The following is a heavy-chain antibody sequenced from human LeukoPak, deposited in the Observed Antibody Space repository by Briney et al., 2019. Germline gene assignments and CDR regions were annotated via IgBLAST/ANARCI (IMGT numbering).Heavy chain of an antibody. Sequence: ASVKVSCKASGYTFTGYYMHWVRQAPGRGLEWMGWINPNSGGTNYAQKFQGRVTMTRDTSISTAYMELSRLRSDDTAVYYCAREGGEQWTYYFDYWGQGTLVTVSS. CDR3: AREGGEQWTYYFDY. CDR2: INPNSGGT. J-gene: IGHJ4*02. D-gene: IGHD6-19*01. V-gene: IGHV1-2*02. CDR1: GYTFTGYY.